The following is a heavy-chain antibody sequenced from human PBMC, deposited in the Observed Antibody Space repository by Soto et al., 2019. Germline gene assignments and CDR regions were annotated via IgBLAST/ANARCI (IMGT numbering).Heavy chain of an antibody. Sequence: GSLRLSCAASGFTFSGSAIHWVRQASGKGLEWVGRIRSKANNYATAYSASVKGRFTISRDDSENTAYLQMNSLKTEDTAVYYCLPGITVPGPDYWGQGTLVTVSS. CDR3: LPGITVPGPDY. D-gene: IGHD6-19*01. V-gene: IGHV3-73*01. J-gene: IGHJ4*02. CDR2: IRSKANNYAT. CDR1: GFTFSGSA.